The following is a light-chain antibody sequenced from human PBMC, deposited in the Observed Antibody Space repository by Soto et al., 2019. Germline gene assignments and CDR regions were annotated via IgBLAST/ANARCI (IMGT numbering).Light chain of an antibody. V-gene: IGLV2-23*01. Sequence: QSVLTQPASVSGSPGQSITISCTGTSSDVGSYNLVSWYQQHPGNAPKLMIYEGSKRPSGVSNRFSGYESGNTASLTISGLQAEDEAAYYCGTDAGSSTCPDVVGTGTKLTVL. CDR2: EGS. CDR3: GTDAGSSTCPDV. J-gene: IGLJ1*01. CDR1: SSDVGSYNL.